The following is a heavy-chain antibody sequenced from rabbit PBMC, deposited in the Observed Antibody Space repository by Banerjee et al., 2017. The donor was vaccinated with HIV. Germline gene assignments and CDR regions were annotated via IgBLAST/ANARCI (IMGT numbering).Heavy chain of an antibody. V-gene: IGHV1S40*01. CDR2: IYGSSGST. Sequence: QSLEESGGDLVKPGASLTLTCTASGFSFSSSYWMYWVRQAPGKGLEWIACIYGSSGSTYYASWAKGRFTISRASSTTVTLQMTSLTAADTATYFCARDLYGDVSAYFDLWGPGTLVTVS. CDR3: ARDLYGDVSAYFDL. CDR1: GFSFSSSYW. D-gene: IGHD2-1*01. J-gene: IGHJ4*01.